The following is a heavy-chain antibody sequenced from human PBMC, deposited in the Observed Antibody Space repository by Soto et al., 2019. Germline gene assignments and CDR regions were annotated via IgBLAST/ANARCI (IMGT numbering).Heavy chain of an antibody. CDR1: GGSISSYY. Sequence: QVQLQESGPGLVKPSETLSLTCTVSGGSISSYYWSWIRQPPGKGLEWIGYIYYSGSTNYNPSLKSRVTISVDTSKNQFSLKLSSGTAADTAVYYCARLWFGEPYYYYYYMDVWGKGTTVTVSS. CDR2: IYYSGST. V-gene: IGHV4-59*08. CDR3: ARLWFGEPYYYYYYMDV. D-gene: IGHD3-10*01. J-gene: IGHJ6*03.